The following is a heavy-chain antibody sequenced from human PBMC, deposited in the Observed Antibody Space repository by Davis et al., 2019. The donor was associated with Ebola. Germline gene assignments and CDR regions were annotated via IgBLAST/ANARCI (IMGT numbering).Heavy chain of an antibody. J-gene: IGHJ6*02. CDR2: ISSSSSTI. CDR3: AREMSGGYSEYYYYGMDV. D-gene: IGHD6-25*01. CDR1: GFTFSSYG. Sequence: GESLKISCAASGFTFSSYGMHWVRQAPGKGLEWVSYISSSSSTIYYADSVKGRFTISRDNAKNSLYLQMNSLRDEDTAVYYCAREMSGGYSEYYYYGMDVWGQGTTVTVSS. V-gene: IGHV3-48*02.